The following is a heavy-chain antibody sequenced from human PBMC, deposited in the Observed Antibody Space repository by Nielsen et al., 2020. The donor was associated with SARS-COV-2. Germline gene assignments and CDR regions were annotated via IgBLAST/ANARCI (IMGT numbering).Heavy chain of an antibody. CDR1: GFTFSSLW. V-gene: IGHV3-7*01. D-gene: IGHD2-15*01. CDR2: INPDGSEK. CDR3: ARDWSRAADV. J-gene: IGHJ3*01. Sequence: GESLKISCAASGFTFSSLWMSWVRQVPGKGLEWVADINPDGSEKFYVDSVKGRFTISRDNAKNSMSLQMNSLRVEDTAVYYCARDWSRAADVWGQETMVTVSS.